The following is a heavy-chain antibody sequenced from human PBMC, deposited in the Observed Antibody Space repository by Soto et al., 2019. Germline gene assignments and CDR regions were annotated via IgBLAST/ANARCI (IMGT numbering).Heavy chain of an antibody. CDR1: GSTFSSYA. Sequence: CLTLSCAASGSTFSSYAMHWVRQAPGKGLEWVAVISYDGSNKYYADSVKGRFTISRDNSKNTLYLQMNSLRAEDTAVYYCARDSKRGYQLPYGFRYYFDYWGQGTLVTVSS. CDR2: ISYDGSNK. CDR3: ARDSKRGYQLPYGFRYYFDY. D-gene: IGHD2-2*02. J-gene: IGHJ4*02. V-gene: IGHV3-30-3*01.